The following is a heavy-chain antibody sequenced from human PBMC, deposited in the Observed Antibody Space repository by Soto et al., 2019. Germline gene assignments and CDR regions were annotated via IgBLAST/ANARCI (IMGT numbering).Heavy chain of an antibody. D-gene: IGHD1-1*01. V-gene: IGHV3-30*18. CDR2: ISYDGSNK. J-gene: IGHJ4*02. CDR3: AKVLNWNFDY. CDR1: GFTFSSYG. Sequence: QVQLVESGGGVVQPGRSLRLSCAASGFTFSSYGMHWVRQAPGKGLEWVAVISYDGSNKYYADSVKGRFTISRDNSKNTLYLQMNSLRAEDTAVYYCAKVLNWNFDYWGQGTLVTVSS.